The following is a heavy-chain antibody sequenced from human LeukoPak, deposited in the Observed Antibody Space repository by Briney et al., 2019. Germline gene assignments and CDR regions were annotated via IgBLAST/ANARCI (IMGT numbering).Heavy chain of an antibody. V-gene: IGHV3-23*01. CDR2: IRGGGGAT. Sequence: GGSLRLSCAASGFTFSTYAMSWVRQAPGKGLEWVSGIRGGGGATYYADSVKGRFTISRDNSKNTLYLQMNSLRAEDTAVYYCAKDDLGFGKLGYWGQGTLVTVSS. CDR1: GFTFSTYA. D-gene: IGHD3-10*01. CDR3: AKDDLGFGKLGY. J-gene: IGHJ4*02.